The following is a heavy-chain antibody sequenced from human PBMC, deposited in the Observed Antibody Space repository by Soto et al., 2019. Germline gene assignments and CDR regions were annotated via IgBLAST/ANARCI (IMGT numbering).Heavy chain of an antibody. CDR2: IYYSGST. CDR3: AGVTRTRISTSCYRYSYGMDV. Sequence: QVQLQESGPGLVKPSETLSLTCTVSGGSVSSGSYYWSWIRQPPGKGLEWIGYIYYSGSTNYNPSLRSRVTISVDTYKHQCSLKLSPVAAADTAVYYCAGVTRTRISTSCYRYSYGMDVWGQGTTVTVSS. J-gene: IGHJ6*02. V-gene: IGHV4-61*01. CDR1: GGSVSSGSYY. D-gene: IGHD2-2*01.